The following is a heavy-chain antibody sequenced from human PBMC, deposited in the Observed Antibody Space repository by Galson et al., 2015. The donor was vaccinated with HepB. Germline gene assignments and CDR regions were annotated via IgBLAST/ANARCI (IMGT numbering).Heavy chain of an antibody. D-gene: IGHD2-15*01. CDR3: AREGIVVVVAATEYYYYYYMDV. J-gene: IGHJ6*03. CDR1: GFSLRNYD. CDR2: ISSSSSTI. Sequence: SLRLSCAASGFSLRNYDMSWVRQAPGKGLEWVSYISSSSSTIYYADSVKGRFTISRDNAKNSLYLQMNSLRAEDTAVYYCAREGIVVVVAATEYYYYYYMDVWGKGTTVTVSS. V-gene: IGHV3-48*01.